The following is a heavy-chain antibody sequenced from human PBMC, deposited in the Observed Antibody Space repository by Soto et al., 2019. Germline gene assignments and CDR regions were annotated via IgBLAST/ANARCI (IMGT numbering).Heavy chain of an antibody. CDR3: ARAYCSSTSCYATYYGMDV. CDR2: IYHSGST. J-gene: IGHJ6*02. V-gene: IGHV4-4*02. D-gene: IGHD2-2*01. Sequence: LSLTCAVSGGSISSSNWWSWVRQPPGKGLEWIGEIYHSGSTNYNPSLKSRVTISVDKSKNQFSLKLSSVTAADTAVYYCARAYCSSTSCYATYYGMDVWGQGTTVTVSS. CDR1: GGSISSSNW.